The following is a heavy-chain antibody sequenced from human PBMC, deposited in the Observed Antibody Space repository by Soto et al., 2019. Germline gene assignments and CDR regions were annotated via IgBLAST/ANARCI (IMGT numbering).Heavy chain of an antibody. J-gene: IGHJ4*02. CDR2: INHSGST. Sequence: SETLSLTCAVYGGSFSGYYWIWIRQPPGKGLEWIGEINHSGSTNYNPSLKSRVTISVDTSKNQFSLKLSSVTAADTAVYYCAKGVNFDWQDSFDYWGQGTLVTVS. D-gene: IGHD3-9*01. V-gene: IGHV4-34*01. CDR1: GGSFSGYY. CDR3: AKGVNFDWQDSFDY.